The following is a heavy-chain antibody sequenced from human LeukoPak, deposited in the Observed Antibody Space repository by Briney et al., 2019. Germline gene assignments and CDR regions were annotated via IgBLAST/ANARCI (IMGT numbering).Heavy chain of an antibody. J-gene: IGHJ6*02. CDR3: ARDLTSNVAVTEYHYYAMDV. V-gene: IGHV1-46*01. D-gene: IGHD6-19*01. CDR1: GYTFTSYY. CDR2: INPSGGST. Sequence: ASVKVSCKASGYTFTSYYMHWVRQAPGQGLEWMGIINPSGGSTSYAQKFQGRVTMTRDTSTSTAYMELRSLRPDDTAVYYCARDLTSNVAVTEYHYYAMDVWGQGTTVTVSS.